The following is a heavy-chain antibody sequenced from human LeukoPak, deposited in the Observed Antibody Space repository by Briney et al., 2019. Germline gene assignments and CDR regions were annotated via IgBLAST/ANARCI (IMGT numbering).Heavy chain of an antibody. CDR3: AKVDRRELDY. Sequence: GGSLRLSCAASGFTFSTTAMSWVRQAPGKGLEWVSAISGSGGSTYYADSVKGRFAISRDNSKNTLYLQMNSLRAEDTAVYYCAKVDRRELDYWGQGTLVTVSS. CDR1: GFTFSTTA. V-gene: IGHV3-23*01. J-gene: IGHJ4*02. D-gene: IGHD1-26*01. CDR2: ISGSGGST.